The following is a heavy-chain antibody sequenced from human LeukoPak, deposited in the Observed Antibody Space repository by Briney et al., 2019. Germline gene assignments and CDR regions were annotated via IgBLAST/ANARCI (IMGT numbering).Heavy chain of an antibody. D-gene: IGHD4-17*01. J-gene: IGHJ3*02. V-gene: IGHV4-59*01. Sequence: SETLSLTCTVSGGSISSYYWSWIRQPPGKGLERIGYIYYSGSTNYNPSLKSRVTISVDTSKNQFSLKLSSVTAADTAVYYCARAPLNDYGDYRWDAFDIWGQGTMVTVSS. CDR3: ARAPLNDYGDYRWDAFDI. CDR2: IYYSGST. CDR1: GGSISSYY.